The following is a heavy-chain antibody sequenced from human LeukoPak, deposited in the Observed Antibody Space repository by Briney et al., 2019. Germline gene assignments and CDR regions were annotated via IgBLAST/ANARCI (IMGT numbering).Heavy chain of an antibody. CDR2: INHSGST. V-gene: IGHV4-34*01. CDR3: ARGPSNYYDSSGYYGYFDY. CDR1: GGCFSGDY. D-gene: IGHD3-22*01. Sequence: SETLSLTCAVYGGCFSGDYWSWIRQPPGKGLEWIGEINHSGSTNYNPSLKSRVTISVDTSKNQFSLKLSSVTAADTAVYYCARGPSNYYDSSGYYGYFDYWGQGTLVTVSS. J-gene: IGHJ4*02.